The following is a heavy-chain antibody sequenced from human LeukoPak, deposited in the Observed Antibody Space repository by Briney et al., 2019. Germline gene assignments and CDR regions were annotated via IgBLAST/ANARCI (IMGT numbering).Heavy chain of an antibody. CDR3: ARDSPYGDYIYD. D-gene: IGHD4-17*01. CDR2: IIPILGIA. Sequence: GASVKVSCKASGGTFSSYAISWVRQAPGQGLEWMGGIIPILGIANYAQKFQGRVTITADKSTSTAYMELSSLRSEDTAVYYCARDSPYGDYIYDWGQGTLVTVSS. V-gene: IGHV1-69*04. CDR1: GGTFSSYA. J-gene: IGHJ4*02.